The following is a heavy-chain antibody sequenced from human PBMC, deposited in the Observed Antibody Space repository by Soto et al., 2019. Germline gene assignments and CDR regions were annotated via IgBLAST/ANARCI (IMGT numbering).Heavy chain of an antibody. CDR3: AKVTARGYYYYGMDV. J-gene: IGHJ6*02. V-gene: IGHV3-30*18. CDR2: ISYDGSNK. CDR1: GFTFSSYG. D-gene: IGHD6-25*01. Sequence: GSLRLSCAASGFTFSSYGMHWVRQAPGKGLEWVAVISYDGSNKYYADSVKGRFTISRDNSKNTLYLQMNSLRAEDTAVYYCAKVTARGYYYYGMDVWGQGTTVTVSS.